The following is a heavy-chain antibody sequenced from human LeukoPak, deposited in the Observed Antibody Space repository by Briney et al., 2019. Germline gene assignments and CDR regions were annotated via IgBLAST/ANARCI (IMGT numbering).Heavy chain of an antibody. Sequence: ASVKVSCKASGYTFTGYYMHWVRQAPGQGLEWMGWINPNSGGTNYAQKFQGRVTMTRDTSISTAYMELSRLRSDDTAVYYCARPKAQTLYYYDSSGYTFDYWGQGTLVTVSS. V-gene: IGHV1-2*02. CDR3: ARPKAQTLYYYDSSGYTFDY. D-gene: IGHD3-22*01. J-gene: IGHJ4*02. CDR1: GYTFTGYY. CDR2: INPNSGGT.